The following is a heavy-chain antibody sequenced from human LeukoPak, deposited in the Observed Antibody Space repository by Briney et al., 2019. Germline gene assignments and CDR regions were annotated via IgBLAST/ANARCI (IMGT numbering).Heavy chain of an antibody. CDR2: IIPIFDTA. J-gene: IGHJ6*03. Sequence: SVKVSCKASGGTFSSYAISGGRQAPGQGLEWMGGIIPIFDTANYAQKFQGRVTITADESTSTAYMELSSLRSEDTAVYYCARVSIHYYYMDVWGKGTTVTISS. CDR3: ARVSIHYYYMDV. CDR1: GGTFSSYA. V-gene: IGHV1-69*13.